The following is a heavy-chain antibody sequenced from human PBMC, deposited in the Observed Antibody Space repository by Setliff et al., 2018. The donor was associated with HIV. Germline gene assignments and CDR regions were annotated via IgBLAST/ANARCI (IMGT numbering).Heavy chain of an antibody. CDR2: IYYSGST. V-gene: IGHV4-31*03. CDR3: ARAPTSFGVVIPRFDP. CDR1: GGSISSGGYY. Sequence: SETLSLTCTVSGGSISSGGYYWSWHGQHPGKGLEWLGYIYYSGSTYYNPYLQRRVTISVDTSKNQFSPKLSSVTAADTAVYYCARAPTSFGVVIPRFDPWGQGTLVTVSS. D-gene: IGHD3-3*01. J-gene: IGHJ5*02.